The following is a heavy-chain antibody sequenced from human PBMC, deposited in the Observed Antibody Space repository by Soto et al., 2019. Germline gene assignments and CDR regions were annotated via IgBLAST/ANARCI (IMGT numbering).Heavy chain of an antibody. D-gene: IGHD1-26*01. CDR1: EVMCRTYA. Sequence: GSLRLSCGASEVMCRTYAGNWVLQAPGKGLEWVSVMVGDGSSSDYADSVRGRFTISRDNSKNTLYLQMNNLRAEDTAVYYCAKDLRPDGRYDLDYWGQGTLVTVSS. CDR2: MVGDGSSS. CDR3: AKDLRPDGRYDLDY. V-gene: IGHV3-23*01. J-gene: IGHJ4*02.